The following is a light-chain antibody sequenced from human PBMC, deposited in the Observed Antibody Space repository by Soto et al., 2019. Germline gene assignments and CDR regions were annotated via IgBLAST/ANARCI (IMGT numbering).Light chain of an antibody. Sequence: EIALTQSPGTLSLSPGEIATLSCRASQSVSGSSLAWYQQKAGQAPRLLIYSASSRATGTPDRFSGSGSGTDFTLTISRLEPEDFAVYHCQQYASPPLTFGGGTKVEIK. CDR3: QQYASPPLT. CDR1: QSVSGSS. V-gene: IGKV3-20*01. CDR2: SAS. J-gene: IGKJ4*01.